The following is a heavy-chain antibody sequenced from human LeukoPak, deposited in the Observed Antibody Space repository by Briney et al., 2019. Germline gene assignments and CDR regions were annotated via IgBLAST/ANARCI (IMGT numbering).Heavy chain of an antibody. CDR2: INHSGST. J-gene: IGHJ6*02. Sequence: SETLSLSCAVYGGSLSGYYWSWIRQPPGKGLEWIGEINHSGSTNYNPSLKSRVTISVDTSKNQFSLKLSSVTAADTAVYYCARGGSGYRSSYWYYGIDDWGQGTTVTVSS. V-gene: IGHV4-34*01. CDR1: GGSLSGYY. D-gene: IGHD5-12*01. CDR3: ARGGSGYRSSYWYYGIDD.